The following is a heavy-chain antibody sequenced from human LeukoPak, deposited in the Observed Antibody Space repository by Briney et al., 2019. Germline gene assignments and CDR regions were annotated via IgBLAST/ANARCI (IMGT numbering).Heavy chain of an antibody. CDR2: IKQDGSEK. Sequence: GGSLRLSCAASGFTFGSYWMSWVRQAPGKGLEWVANIKQDGSEKYYVDSVKGRFTISRDNAKNSLYLQMNSLRAEDTAVYYCARDQFYCSSTSCYLSYYYGMDVWGQGTTVTVS. CDR3: ARDQFYCSSTSCYLSYYYGMDV. V-gene: IGHV3-7*01. D-gene: IGHD2-2*01. CDR1: GFTFGSYW. J-gene: IGHJ6*02.